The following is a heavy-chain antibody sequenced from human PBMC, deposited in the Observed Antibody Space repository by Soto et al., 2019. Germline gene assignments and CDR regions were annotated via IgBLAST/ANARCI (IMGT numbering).Heavy chain of an antibody. J-gene: IGHJ6*03. D-gene: IGHD5-18*01. V-gene: IGHV1-69*13. CDR2: IIPIFGTA. CDR1: GGTFSSYA. Sequence: SVKVSCKASGGTFSSYAISWVRQAPGQGLEWMGGIIPIFGTANYAQKFQSRVTITANESTSTAYMELSSLRSEDTAFYYCARGHEYRTYYYYYYMDVWGKGTTVTVSS. CDR3: ARGHEYRTYYYYYYMDV.